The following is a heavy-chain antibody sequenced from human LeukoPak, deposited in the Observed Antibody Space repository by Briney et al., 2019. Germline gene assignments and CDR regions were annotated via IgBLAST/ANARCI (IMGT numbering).Heavy chain of an antibody. CDR2: INHSGST. Sequence: SETLSLTCAVYGGSFSGYYWSWIRQPPGKGLEWIGEINHSGSTIYNPSLKSRVTISVDTSKNQFSLKLSSVTAADTAVYYCARVSSWIQLWLFDAFDIWGQGTMVTVSS. CDR3: ARVSSWIQLWLFDAFDI. J-gene: IGHJ3*02. D-gene: IGHD5-18*01. CDR1: GGSFSGYY. V-gene: IGHV4-34*01.